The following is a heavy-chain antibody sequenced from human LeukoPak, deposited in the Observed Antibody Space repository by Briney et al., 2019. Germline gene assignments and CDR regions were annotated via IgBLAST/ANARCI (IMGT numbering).Heavy chain of an antibody. CDR2: IIHSGST. J-gene: IGHJ5*02. D-gene: IGHD2-15*01. Sequence: SETLSLTCAVYGGSFSGYHWSWIRQPPGKGLAWIGEIIHSGSTNYNPSLKSRVTISLDTSKNQFSLKLSSVTAADTAVYYCARNVPVVVAATKSGDWFDPWGQGTLVTVSS. V-gene: IGHV4-34*12. CDR3: ARNVPVVVAATKSGDWFDP. CDR1: GGSFSGYH.